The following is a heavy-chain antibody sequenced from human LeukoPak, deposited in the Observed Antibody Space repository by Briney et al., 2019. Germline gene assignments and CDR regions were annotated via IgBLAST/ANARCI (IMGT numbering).Heavy chain of an antibody. CDR3: ARGVPATIRGGSNYFDF. J-gene: IGHJ4*02. CDR1: GDTFNSYE. Sequence: SVKVSCKDSGDTFNSYEITWVRQAPGQGLEWVGGIIPIFDSAKYAQKFQDRVTITADESSNTAYMELSSLTSEDTAIYYCARGVPATIRGGSNYFDFWGQGTLVTVSS. D-gene: IGHD2-2*02. CDR2: IIPIFDSA. V-gene: IGHV1-69*13.